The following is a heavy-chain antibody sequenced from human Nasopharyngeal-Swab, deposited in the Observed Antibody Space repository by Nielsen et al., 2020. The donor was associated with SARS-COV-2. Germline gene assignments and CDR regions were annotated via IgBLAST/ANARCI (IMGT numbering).Heavy chain of an antibody. V-gene: IGHV1-24*01. CDR1: GYTLTELS. Sequence: ASVKVSCKVSGYTLTELSMHWVRQAPGKGLEWMGGFDPEDGETIYAQKFQGRVTMTEDTSTDTAYMELSSLRSEDTAIYYCARDDAYQEVLTPGFYDMDVWGGGTTVTVAS. J-gene: IGHJ6*03. D-gene: IGHD4/OR15-4a*01. CDR3: ARDDAYQEVLTPGFYDMDV. CDR2: FDPEDGET.